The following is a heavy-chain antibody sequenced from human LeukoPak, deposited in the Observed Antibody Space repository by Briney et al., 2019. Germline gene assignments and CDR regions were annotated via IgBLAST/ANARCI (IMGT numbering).Heavy chain of an antibody. V-gene: IGHV3-21*01. Sequence: PGGSLRVSCAASGFTFSSYSMNWVRQAPGKGLEWVSSISSSSSYIYYADSVKGRFTISRDNAKNSLYLQMNSLRAEDTAVYYCARGYYDSSGHDYWGQGTLVTVSS. CDR3: ARGYYDSSGHDY. CDR2: ISSSSSYI. D-gene: IGHD3-22*01. J-gene: IGHJ4*02. CDR1: GFTFSSYS.